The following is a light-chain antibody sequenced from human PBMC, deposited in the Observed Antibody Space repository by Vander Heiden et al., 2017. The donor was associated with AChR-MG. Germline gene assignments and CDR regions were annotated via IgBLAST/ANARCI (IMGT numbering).Light chain of an antibody. V-gene: IGKV4-1*01. Sequence: DIVLPQSPDSFAAFLGERTPINHHSSQRVVYYSNNRSFLAWYQQKPGQPSKLLISWASTRESGVPDRFSGSGSGTDFTLTISRLQAEDVAVYYCQQYDSNPNAFGGGTKVEIK. J-gene: IGKJ4*01. CDR3: QQYDSNPNA. CDR2: WAS. CDR1: QRVVYYSNNRSF.